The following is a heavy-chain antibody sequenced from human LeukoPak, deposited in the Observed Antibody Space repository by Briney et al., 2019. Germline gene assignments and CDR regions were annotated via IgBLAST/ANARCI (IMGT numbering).Heavy chain of an antibody. D-gene: IGHD1-26*01. Sequence: ESGPALVKTTQPLTLTCTFSGFSLNSYGVGVGWIRQPPGKALEGLALLYWNDDKAYSPSLRSRLSITDDTSKNEVVLTLSDMDPADTATYYCAHRLSTLGSAFDVWGQGTLVTVSS. CDR3: AHRLSTLGSAFDV. CDR1: GFSLNSYGVG. V-gene: IGHV2-5*01. J-gene: IGHJ3*01. CDR2: LYWNDDK.